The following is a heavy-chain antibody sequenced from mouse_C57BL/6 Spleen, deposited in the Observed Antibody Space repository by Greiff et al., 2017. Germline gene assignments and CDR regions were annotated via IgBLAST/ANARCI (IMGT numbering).Heavy chain of an antibody. CDR3: ARFDYDPHGFDY. CDR1: GYTFTSYW. Sequence: QVQLKQPGAELVRPGTSVKLSCKASGYTFTSYWMHWVQPRPGTGLEWIGVIDPSDSYTNYNQKFKGKATLTVDTSSSTAYMQLSSLTSEDSAVYYCARFDYDPHGFDYWGQGTTLTVSS. CDR2: IDPSDSYT. J-gene: IGHJ2*01. V-gene: IGHV1-59*01. D-gene: IGHD2-4*01.